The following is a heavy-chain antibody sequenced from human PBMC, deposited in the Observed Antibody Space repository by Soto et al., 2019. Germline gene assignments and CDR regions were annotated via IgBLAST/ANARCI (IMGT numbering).Heavy chain of an antibody. CDR1: GFTLSLYS. V-gene: IGHV3-21*01. CDR3: VRARSTDSRPDY. Sequence: GGSLRLSCAASGFTLSLYSMIWVRQAPGKGLEWVASITSSSSYIYYEDSLKGRFTISRDNAKNSLFLQLDSLRAEDTAVYFCVRARSTDSRPDYWGQGTLVTVSS. J-gene: IGHJ4*02. D-gene: IGHD3-22*01. CDR2: ITSSSSYI.